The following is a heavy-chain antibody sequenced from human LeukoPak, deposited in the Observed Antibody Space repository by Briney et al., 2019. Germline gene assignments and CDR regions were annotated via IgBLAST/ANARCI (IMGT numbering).Heavy chain of an antibody. CDR1: GYSISSGYY. D-gene: IGHD3-16*01. CDR3: AREGGGGFDY. J-gene: IGHJ4*02. V-gene: IGHV4-38-2*02. Sequence: PSETLSLTCTVSGYSISSGYYWGWIRQPPGKGLEWIGSIYHSGSTYYNPSLKSRVTISVDTSKNQFSLKLSSVTAADTAVYYCAREGGGGFDYWGQGTLVTVSS. CDR2: IYHSGST.